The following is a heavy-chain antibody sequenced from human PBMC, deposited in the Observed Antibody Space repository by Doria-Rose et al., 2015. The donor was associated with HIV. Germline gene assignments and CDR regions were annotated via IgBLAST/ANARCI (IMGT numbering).Heavy chain of an antibody. CDR3: ARIKSSRWYHKYYFDF. CDR1: GVSLSSPGMG. J-gene: IGHJ4*02. Sequence: QESGPVLVKPTETLTLTCTVSGVSLSSPGMGVSWIRQPPGKALEWLAHIFSDDERSYKTSLKSRLNISRGTSKSQVVLTMTDMDPVDTATYYCARIKSSRWYHKYYFDFWGQGTLVIVSA. V-gene: IGHV2-26*01. CDR2: IFSDDER. D-gene: IGHD6-13*01.